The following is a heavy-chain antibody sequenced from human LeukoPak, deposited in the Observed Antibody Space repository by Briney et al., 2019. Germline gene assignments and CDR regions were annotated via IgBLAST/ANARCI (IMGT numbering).Heavy chain of an antibody. V-gene: IGHV3-53*05. CDR3: AKDLRGSYTGCFDY. J-gene: IGHJ4*02. D-gene: IGHD1-26*01. CDR2: IYSGGST. CDR1: GFTVSSNY. Sequence: GGSLRLSCAASGFTVSSNYMSWVRQAPGKGLEWVSVIYSGGSTYYADSVKGRFTISRDNAKNSLYLQMNSLRAEDTALYYCAKDLRGSYTGCFDYWGQGTLVTVSS.